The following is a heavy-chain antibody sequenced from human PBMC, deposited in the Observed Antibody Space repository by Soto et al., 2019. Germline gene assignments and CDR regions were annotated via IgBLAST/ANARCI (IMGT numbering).Heavy chain of an antibody. D-gene: IGHD2-2*01. J-gene: IGHJ6*02. Sequence: QVQLVQSGAEVKKPGSSVKVSCKASGGTFSSYAISWVRQAPGQGLEWMGGIIPIFGTADYAQKFQGRVTITADESTSTAYMELSSLRSEDTAVYYCARVKAWKHCSSTSCGVDVWGQGTTVTVSS. V-gene: IGHV1-69*01. CDR3: ARVKAWKHCSSTSCGVDV. CDR1: GGTFSSYA. CDR2: IIPIFGTA.